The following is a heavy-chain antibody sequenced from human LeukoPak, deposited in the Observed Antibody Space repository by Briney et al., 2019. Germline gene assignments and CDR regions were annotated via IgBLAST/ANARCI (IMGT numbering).Heavy chain of an antibody. V-gene: IGHV4-39*01. D-gene: IGHD4-17*01. J-gene: IGHJ5*02. CDR3: ASHLYGDYFDP. Sequence: PSETLSLTCTVSGGSISSSSYYWGWIRQPPGKGLEWIGSIYYSGSTYYNPSLKSRVTISVDTSKNQFSLKLSSVTAADTAVYYCASHLYGDYFDPWGQGTLVTVSS. CDR1: GGSISSSSYY. CDR2: IYYSGST.